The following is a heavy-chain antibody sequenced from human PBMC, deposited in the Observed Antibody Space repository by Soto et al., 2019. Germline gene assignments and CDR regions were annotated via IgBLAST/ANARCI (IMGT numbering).Heavy chain of an antibody. V-gene: IGHV3-30-3*01. Sequence: PGGSLRLSCAASGFTFSSYAMHWVRQAPGKGLEWVAVISYDGSNKYYADSVKGRFTISRDNSKNTLYLQMNSLRAEDTAVYYCAREELLGGAFDIWGQGTMVTVSS. J-gene: IGHJ3*02. CDR2: ISYDGSNK. D-gene: IGHD1-26*01. CDR3: AREELLGGAFDI. CDR1: GFTFSSYA.